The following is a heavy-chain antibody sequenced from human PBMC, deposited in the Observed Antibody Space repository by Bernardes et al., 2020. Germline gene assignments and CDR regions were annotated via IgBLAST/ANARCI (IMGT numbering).Heavy chain of an antibody. CDR3: ARERGYCSSTGCYKRNYYYYYYMDV. Sequence: SETLSLTCAVYGGSFSGYYWSWIRQPPGKGLEWIWEINHSGSTNYNPSLNSRVTISVDTSKNQFSLKLSSVTAADTAVYYCARERGYCSSTGCYKRNYYYYYYMDVWGQGSTVTVSS. CDR2: INHSGST. D-gene: IGHD2-2*02. J-gene: IGHJ6*03. CDR1: GGSFSGYY. V-gene: IGHV4-34*01.